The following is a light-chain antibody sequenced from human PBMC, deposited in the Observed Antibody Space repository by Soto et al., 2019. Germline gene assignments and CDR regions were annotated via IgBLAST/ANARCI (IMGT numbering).Light chain of an antibody. CDR1: QDISNS. J-gene: IGKJ2*01. CDR3: QHYDNLPRYT. CDR2: EAS. V-gene: IGKV1-33*01. Sequence: DIQMTQSPSSLSTSVGERVTITCQASQDISNSLNWYQQKPGKAPNLLIYEASKLQTGVPSRFSGGGSGTHFTFTISNLQPEDIATYYCQHYDNLPRYTFGLVTKLEIK.